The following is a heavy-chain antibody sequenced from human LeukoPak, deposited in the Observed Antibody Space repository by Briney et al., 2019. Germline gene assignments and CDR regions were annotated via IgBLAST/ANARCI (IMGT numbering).Heavy chain of an antibody. V-gene: IGHV3-30*04. D-gene: IGHD3/OR15-3a*01. J-gene: IGHJ4*02. Sequence: QPGGSLRLSCAASGFSFSSYAMHWVRQAPGKGLEWVALISHDGSAPFYADSVKGRFIISKDSPQNTLYLQMNSLRPEDTAVYYCARERTGFYAEYWGQGTLVTVSS. CDR3: ARERTGFYAEY. CDR1: GFSFSSYA. CDR2: ISHDGSAP.